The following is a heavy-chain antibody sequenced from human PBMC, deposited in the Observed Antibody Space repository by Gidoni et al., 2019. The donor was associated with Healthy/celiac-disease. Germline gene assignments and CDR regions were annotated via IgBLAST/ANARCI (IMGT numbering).Heavy chain of an antibody. Sequence: QVQLVESGGGVVQPGRSLRLSCAASGFTLSIYGMHWVRQAPGKGLEWVAVISYDGSNKYYADSVKGRFTISRDNSKNTLYLQMNSLRAEDTAVYYCANAPPYYYDSSGYYPDYWGQGTLVTVSS. J-gene: IGHJ4*02. V-gene: IGHV3-30*18. CDR2: ISYDGSNK. CDR1: GFTLSIYG. D-gene: IGHD3-22*01. CDR3: ANAPPYYYDSSGYYPDY.